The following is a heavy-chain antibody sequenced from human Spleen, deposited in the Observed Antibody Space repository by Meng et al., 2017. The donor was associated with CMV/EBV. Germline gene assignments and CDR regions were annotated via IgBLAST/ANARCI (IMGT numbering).Heavy chain of an antibody. CDR2: IYSGGST. Sequence: CAASRVMFSTYAMNWVRQVPDKGLEWVSVIYSGGSTYYADSVKGRFTISRDNSKNTLYLQMNSLRAEDTAVYYCARVLGTSRTNWFDPWGQGTLVTVSS. CDR1: RVMFSTYA. V-gene: IGHV3-53*01. J-gene: IGHJ5*02. D-gene: IGHD1-26*01. CDR3: ARVLGTSRTNWFDP.